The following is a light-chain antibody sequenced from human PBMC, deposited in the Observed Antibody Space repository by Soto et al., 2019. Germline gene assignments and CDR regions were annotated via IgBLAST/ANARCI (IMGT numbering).Light chain of an antibody. J-gene: IGKJ1*01. CDR3: QQYNGYPLT. Sequence: IQMTQSPATLSSSVGDRVAITCRASQSIGNWLAWYQQKPGKAPRFLIYKASSLESGVPSRFSGSGYGTEFTLTISSLQPEDFATYYCQQYNGYPLTFGEGTKVEIK. V-gene: IGKV1-5*03. CDR1: QSIGNW. CDR2: KAS.